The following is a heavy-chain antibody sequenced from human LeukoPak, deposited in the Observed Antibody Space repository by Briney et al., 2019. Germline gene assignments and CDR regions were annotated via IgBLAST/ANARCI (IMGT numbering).Heavy chain of an antibody. V-gene: IGHV1-69*04. CDR1: GGAFSSYA. CDR3: ATASSRKPVDY. Sequence: ASVKVSCKASGGAFSSYAISWVRQAPGQGLEWMGRIIPILGIANYAQKFQGRVTITADKSTSTAYMELSSLRSEDTAVYYYATASSRKPVDYWGQGTLVTVSS. J-gene: IGHJ4*02. CDR2: IIPILGIA.